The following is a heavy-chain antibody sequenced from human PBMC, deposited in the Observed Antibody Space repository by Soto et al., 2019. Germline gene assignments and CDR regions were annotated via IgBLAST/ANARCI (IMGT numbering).Heavy chain of an antibody. CDR3: ARDSTTFYY. D-gene: IGHD2-2*01. J-gene: IGHJ4*02. Sequence: GGSLRLSCAASGFTFGAYAMSWVRQAPEKGLEWVSSISTTGSGTYYTDSVKGRFTISRDNSKSTLYLQMNSLRAEYTAVYYCARDSTTFYYWGQGTPVTVSS. V-gene: IGHV3-23*01. CDR1: GFTFGAYA. CDR2: ISTTGSGT.